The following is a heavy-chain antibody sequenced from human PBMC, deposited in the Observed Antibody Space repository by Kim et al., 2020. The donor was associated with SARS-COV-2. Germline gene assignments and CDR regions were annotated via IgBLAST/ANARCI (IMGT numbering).Heavy chain of an antibody. CDR3: ERDPYNYDSGTILDYHVMDV. CDR2: IYHSGIA. CDR1: GYSISSGCY. Sequence: SETLSLTCTVSGYSISSGCYWGWIRQTPGKGLEWIGNIYHSGIANYNPSLKSRVTISVDTAKNQFSLKLSSVTAADTAVYYCERDPYNYDSGTILDYHVMDVWGPGATVTVSS. V-gene: IGHV4-38-2*02. D-gene: IGHD3-10*01. J-gene: IGHJ6*02.